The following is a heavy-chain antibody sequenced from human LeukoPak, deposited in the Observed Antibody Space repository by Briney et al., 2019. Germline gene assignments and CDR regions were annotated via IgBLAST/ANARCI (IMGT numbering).Heavy chain of an antibody. J-gene: IGHJ5*02. CDR3: AKQPHLSSGWSFWFDP. V-gene: IGHV3-30*18. CDR1: GFTFSNYG. CDR2: ISYDGTNK. Sequence: PGGSLRLSCAASGFTFSNYGIHWVRQAPGKGLEWVAVISYDGTNKYYADSVKGRFTISRDNSKNTLYLQMNSLRAEDTAVYYCAKQPHLSSGWSFWFDPWGQGSLVTVSS. D-gene: IGHD6-19*01.